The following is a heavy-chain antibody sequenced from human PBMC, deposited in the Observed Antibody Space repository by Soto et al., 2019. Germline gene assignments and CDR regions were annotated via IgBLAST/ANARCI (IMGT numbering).Heavy chain of an antibody. V-gene: IGHV4-59*01. J-gene: IGHJ6*02. CDR1: GVSITSSY. CDR2: IYDTGISGYTPST. Sequence: WETLSLTCTVSGVSITSSYWSCIRRPPGKGLEWIAYIYDTGISGYTPSTSYNPSLKSRVTMSVDTSKSQFSLKLTSVTAADTAVYYCARGEDAFLSYGLHVWGQASTVTLSS. CDR3: ARGEDAFLSYGLHV.